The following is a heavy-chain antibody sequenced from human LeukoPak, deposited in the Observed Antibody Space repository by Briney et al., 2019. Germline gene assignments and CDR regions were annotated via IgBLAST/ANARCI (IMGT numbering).Heavy chain of an antibody. J-gene: IGHJ6*04. CDR3: AELGITMIGGV. D-gene: IGHD3-10*02. CDR1: GFTVSSNY. V-gene: IGHV3-66*01. CDR2: IYSGGST. Sequence: GGSLRLSCAASGFTVSSNYMSWVRQAPGKGLEWVSVIYSGGSTYYADSVKGRFTISRDNAKNSLCLQMNSLRAEDTAVYYCAELGITMIGGVWGKGTTVTISS.